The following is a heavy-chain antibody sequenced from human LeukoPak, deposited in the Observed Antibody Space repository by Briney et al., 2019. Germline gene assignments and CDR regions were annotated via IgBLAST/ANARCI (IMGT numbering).Heavy chain of an antibody. CDR2: IKQDGSEK. D-gene: IGHD3-22*01. J-gene: IGHJ3*02. CDR3: ARDRKPSSGYYYVGYAFDI. CDR1: GFTFSSYW. V-gene: IGHV3-7*01. Sequence: PGGSLRLSCAASGFTFSSYWMSWVRQAPGKGLEWVANIKQDGSEKYYVDSVKGRFTISRDNAKNSLYLQMNSLRAEDTAVYYCARDRKPSSGYYYVGYAFDIWGQGTMVTVSS.